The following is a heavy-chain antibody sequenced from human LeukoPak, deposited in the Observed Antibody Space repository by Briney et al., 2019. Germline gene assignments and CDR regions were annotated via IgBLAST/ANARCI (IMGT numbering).Heavy chain of an antibody. Sequence: VGSLRLSCAASGFTFSSYGMHWVRQAPGKGLEWVAFIRYDGSNKYYADSVKGRFTISRDNSKNTLYLQMNSLRAEDTAVYYCAKSLGYCSSTSCPTTNYFDYWGQGTLVTVS. J-gene: IGHJ4*02. CDR3: AKSLGYCSSTSCPTTNYFDY. V-gene: IGHV3-30*02. D-gene: IGHD2-2*01. CDR2: IRYDGSNK. CDR1: GFTFSSYG.